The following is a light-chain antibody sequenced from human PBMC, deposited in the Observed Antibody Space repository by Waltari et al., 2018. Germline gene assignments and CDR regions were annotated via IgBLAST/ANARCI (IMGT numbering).Light chain of an antibody. CDR2: GAS. Sequence: DIVMTQSPDSLAVSLGERATINCTSSQSVLYSSNKQNYLAWYQQKPRQPPRLLISGASTRASGVPDRFSGSGSGTDFTLTINSLQAEDVAVYYCQQYYSTLITFGQGTRLEIK. J-gene: IGKJ5*01. CDR3: QQYYSTLIT. CDR1: QSVLYSSNKQNY. V-gene: IGKV4-1*01.